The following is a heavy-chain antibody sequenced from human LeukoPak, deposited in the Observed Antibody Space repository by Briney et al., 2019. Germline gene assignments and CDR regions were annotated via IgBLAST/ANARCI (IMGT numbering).Heavy chain of an antibody. J-gene: IGHJ4*02. CDR1: GFTVSNNY. CDR3: ARGLAGGSGNYFYFDY. V-gene: IGHV3-53*01. D-gene: IGHD3-10*01. Sequence: GGSLRLSCAASGFTVSNNYMSWVRQAPGKGLEWVSIIYSGGSTYYADPVRGRFTISRDNSKNTLYLQMNSLRAEDTAVYYCARGLAGGSGNYFYFDYWGRGTLVTVSS. CDR2: IYSGGST.